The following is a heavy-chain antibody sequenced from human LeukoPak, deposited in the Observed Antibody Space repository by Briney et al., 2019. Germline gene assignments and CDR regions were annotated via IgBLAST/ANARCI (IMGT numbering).Heavy chain of an antibody. J-gene: IGHJ4*02. V-gene: IGHV4-39*01. CDR1: GGSISSSSYY. CDR3: VRLRSRGYYGSGSYSDY. D-gene: IGHD3-10*01. Sequence: KPSETLSLTCTVSGGSISSSSYYWGWIRQPPGKGLEWIGSIYYSGSTYYNPSLKSRVTISVDTSKNQFSLKLSSVTAADTAVYYCVRLRSRGYYGSGSYSDYWGQGTLVTVSS. CDR2: IYYSGST.